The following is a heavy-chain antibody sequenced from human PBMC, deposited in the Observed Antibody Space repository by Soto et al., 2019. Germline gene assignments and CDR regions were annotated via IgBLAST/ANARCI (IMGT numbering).Heavy chain of an antibody. CDR2: IIPILGTA. J-gene: IGHJ5*02. D-gene: IGHD2-2*01. V-gene: IGHV1-69*06. CDR3: TRRGGVGYCSSSSCVRPNWFDP. Sequence: QVQLVQSGAEVKKPGSSVKVSCKASGGTFSSYAISWVRQAPGQGLEWMGGIIPILGTANYAQKFQGRVTINADKTTSAGDMELGSVRTEDAAVDYCTRRGGVGYCSSSSCVRPNWFDPWGQGTLVTVSS. CDR1: GGTFSSYA.